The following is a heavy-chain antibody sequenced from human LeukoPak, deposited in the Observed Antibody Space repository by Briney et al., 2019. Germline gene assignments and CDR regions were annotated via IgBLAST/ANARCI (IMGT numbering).Heavy chain of an antibody. Sequence: SETLSLTCAVYGGSFSGYYWSWIRQPPGKGLEWIGEINHSGSTNYNPSLKSRVTISVDTSKNQFSLKLSSVTAADTAVYYCARVSGFSGMDVWGQGTTVTVSS. CDR3: ARVSGFSGMDV. D-gene: IGHD3-10*01. V-gene: IGHV4-34*01. CDR2: INHSGST. CDR1: GGSFSGYY. J-gene: IGHJ6*02.